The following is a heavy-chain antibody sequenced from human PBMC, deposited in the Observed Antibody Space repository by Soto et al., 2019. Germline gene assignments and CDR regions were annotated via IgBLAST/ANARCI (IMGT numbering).Heavy chain of an antibody. J-gene: IGHJ4*02. CDR2: ISYDGSNK. CDR1: GFTFSSYA. D-gene: IGHD6-13*01. CDR3: ARGGSYGSSWYMDY. V-gene: IGHV3-30*04. Sequence: GGSLTLSCAASGFTFSSYAMHWVRQAPGKGLEWVAVISYDGSNKYYEDSGEGRFTISRDNSKNTLYLQRNSLRAEDAAWYYGARGGSYGSSWYMDYWGQGTLVTVSS.